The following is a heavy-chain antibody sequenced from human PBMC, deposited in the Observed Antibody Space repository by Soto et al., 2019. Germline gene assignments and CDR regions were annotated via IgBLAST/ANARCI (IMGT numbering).Heavy chain of an antibody. CDR2: IDYSGST. CDR3: ARGGRTIFGRYFDY. V-gene: IGHV4-30-4*01. Sequence: QVQLQESGPGLVKPSQTLSLTCTVSGGSISSGDYYWSWIRQPPGKGLEWIGYIDYSGSTYYNPSLRSRLALSVDTSQTLSSLKLSSVTAADTAVYYCARGGRTIFGRYFDYWGQGTLVTVSS. D-gene: IGHD3-3*01. J-gene: IGHJ4*02. CDR1: GGSISSGDYY.